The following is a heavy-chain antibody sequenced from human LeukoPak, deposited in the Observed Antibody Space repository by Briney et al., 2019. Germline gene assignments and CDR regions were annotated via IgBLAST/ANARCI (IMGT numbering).Heavy chain of an antibody. CDR1: GGSFSGYY. CDR2: IYYSGST. V-gene: IGHV4-31*11. Sequence: SETLSLTCAVYGGSFSGYYWSWIRQHPGKGLEWIGYIYYSGSTYYNPSLKSRVTISVDTSKNQFSLKLSSVTAADTAVYYCARFPIGGTANYGEDYWGQGTLVTVSS. J-gene: IGHJ4*02. CDR3: ARFPIGGTANYGEDY. D-gene: IGHD4-17*01.